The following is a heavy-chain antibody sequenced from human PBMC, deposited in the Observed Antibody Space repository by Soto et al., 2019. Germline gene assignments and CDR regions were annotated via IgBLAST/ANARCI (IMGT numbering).Heavy chain of an antibody. J-gene: IGHJ4*02. D-gene: IGHD1-26*01. Sequence: PGGSLRLSCAASGFTFGDYWMTWVRQAPGKGLEWVANINQDGGGKFYVDSLKGRFTISRDNAKNSLYLQMNSLSAEDTAMYYCERLKGRTAPNYWGRGTLVTVSS. CDR3: ERLKGRTAPNY. CDR1: GFTFGDYW. V-gene: IGHV3-7*03. CDR2: INQDGGGK.